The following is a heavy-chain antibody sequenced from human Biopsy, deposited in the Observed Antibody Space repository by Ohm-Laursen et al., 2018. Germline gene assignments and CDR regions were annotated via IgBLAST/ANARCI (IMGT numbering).Heavy chain of an antibody. D-gene: IGHD2-8*01. J-gene: IGHJ5*02. CDR3: ATGPFQMVYANLRGEFAS. V-gene: IGHV3-23*01. CDR1: GFTFTNYA. Sequence: SLRLSCAASGFTFTNYAMSWVRQAPGKGLEWVSSISASDDSKYYGDSVKGRFTISRDSSTNTLYLQMNGLRADDTAVYYCATGPFQMVYANLRGEFASWGQGALVTVSS. CDR2: ISASDDSK.